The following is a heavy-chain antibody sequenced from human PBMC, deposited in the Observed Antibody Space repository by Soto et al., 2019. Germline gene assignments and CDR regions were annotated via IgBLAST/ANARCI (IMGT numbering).Heavy chain of an antibody. CDR3: ARGGGVGVAGSAAFDM. V-gene: IGHV1-2*02. D-gene: IGHD3-3*01. CDR2: INPATGAA. CDR1: GYPVTAYY. J-gene: IGHJ3*02. Sequence: QLHLVQSGAVVKKPGASVTVSCSASGYPVTAYYMHWVRQAPGRALEWMGGINPATGAAKYTQTFQGRGTMHGDPSTSTVFMELSGLTSEVPAVFYWARGGGVGVAGSAAFDMWGQGTVVTVSS.